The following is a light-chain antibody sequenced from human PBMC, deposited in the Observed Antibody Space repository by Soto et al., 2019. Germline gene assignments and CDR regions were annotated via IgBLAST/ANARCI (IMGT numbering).Light chain of an antibody. V-gene: IGKV1D-12*01. CDR2: AAS. CDR3: HQANSFPFT. Sequence: DIQMTQSPSSVSASVGDRVTITCRASQGISNLLAWYQQKPGKAPELLIYAASSLQTGVPSRFSGSGSGTDFTLTIRSLQPEDFVTYYCHQANSFPFTFGPGTKVDIK. J-gene: IGKJ3*01. CDR1: QGISNL.